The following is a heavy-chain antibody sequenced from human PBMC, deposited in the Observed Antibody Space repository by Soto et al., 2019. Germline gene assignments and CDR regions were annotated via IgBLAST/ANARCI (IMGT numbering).Heavy chain of an antibody. CDR2: INAFDDDT. J-gene: IGHJ3*02. D-gene: IGHD2-8*01. CDR1: AYTVTSYH. V-gene: IGHV1-18*04. CDR3: ARNLYGRAFDI. Sequence: QAQLEQSGPEVKRPGASLKVSCKSSAYTVTSYHISWVRQAPGQGLEWIGWINAFDDDTNYSKKIQDRVTMTAHRSTDPAYLDLRSLGSDDTAIYYCARNLYGRAFDIWGQGTMVTVSS.